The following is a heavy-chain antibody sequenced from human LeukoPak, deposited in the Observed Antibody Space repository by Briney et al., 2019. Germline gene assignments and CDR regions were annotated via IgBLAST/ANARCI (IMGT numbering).Heavy chain of an antibody. CDR2: INHSGST. V-gene: IGHV4-34*01. CDR3: ARGPTVTTTGRYFDY. CDR1: GGSFSGYY. Sequence: SETLSLTCAVYGGSFSGYYWSWIRQPPGKGLEWIGEINHSGSTNYNPSLKSRVTISVDTSKNQFSLKLSSVTAADTAVYYCARGPTVTTTGRYFDYWGQRTLVTVSS. J-gene: IGHJ4*02. D-gene: IGHD4-17*01.